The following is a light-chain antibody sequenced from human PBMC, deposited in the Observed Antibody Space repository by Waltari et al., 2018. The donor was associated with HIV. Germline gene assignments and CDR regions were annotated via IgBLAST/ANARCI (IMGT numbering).Light chain of an antibody. CDR3: QQYNSYPWT. Sequence: DIQMTQSPSTLSASVGDKATITCRASQSIRSWLAWYQQKPGKAPKLLIYKTSGLESGVPARFSGSGSGTEFTLTISSLQPDDFATYYCQQYNSYPWTFGQGTKVEIK. J-gene: IGKJ1*01. V-gene: IGKV1-5*03. CDR1: QSIRSW. CDR2: KTS.